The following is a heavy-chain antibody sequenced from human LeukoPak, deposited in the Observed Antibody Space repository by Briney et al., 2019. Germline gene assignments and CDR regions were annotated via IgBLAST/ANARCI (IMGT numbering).Heavy chain of an antibody. CDR3: ARDLRGSSWYYGWFDP. V-gene: IGHV4-59*01. J-gene: IGHJ5*02. D-gene: IGHD6-13*01. CDR1: GGSISSYY. CDR2: IYYSGST. Sequence: SETLSLTCTVSGGSISSYYWSWIRQPPGKGLEWIGYIYYSGSTNYNPSLKSRVTISVDTSKNQFSLKLSSVTAADTAVYYCARDLRGSSWYYGWFDPWGQGTLVTVSS.